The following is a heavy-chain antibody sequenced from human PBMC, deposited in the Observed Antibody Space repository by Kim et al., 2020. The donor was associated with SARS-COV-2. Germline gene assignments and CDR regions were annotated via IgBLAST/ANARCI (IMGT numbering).Heavy chain of an antibody. D-gene: IGHD4-17*01. CDR3: ARTQTTVTQPPDY. J-gene: IGHJ4*02. V-gene: IGHV1-18*01. Sequence: YAQKLQGRVTMTTDTSTSTAYMELRSLRSDDTAVYYCARTQTTVTQPPDYWGQGTLVTVSS.